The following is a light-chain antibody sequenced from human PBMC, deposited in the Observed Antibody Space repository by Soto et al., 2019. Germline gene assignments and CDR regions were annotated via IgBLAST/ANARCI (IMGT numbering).Light chain of an antibody. Sequence: EIVLTQSPATLSLSPGERATLSWRASQSVRSYLAWYQQKPGRAPRLLIYDASSRATGIPDRFSGSGSGTDFTLTISRLEPEDFAVYYCQQYGSIPWTFGQGTKVDI. V-gene: IGKV3-20*01. CDR3: QQYGSIPWT. CDR2: DAS. J-gene: IGKJ1*01. CDR1: QSVRSY.